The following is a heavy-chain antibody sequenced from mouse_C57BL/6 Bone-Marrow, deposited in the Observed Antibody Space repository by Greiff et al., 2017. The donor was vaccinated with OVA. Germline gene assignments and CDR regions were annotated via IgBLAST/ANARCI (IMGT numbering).Heavy chain of an antibody. D-gene: IGHD1-1*01. CDR3: ASWVYYYGSSPYAMDY. CDR2: INPSTGGT. Sequence: EVQLQQSGPELVKPGASVKISCKASGYSFTGYYINWVKQSPEKSLEWIGEINPSTGGTTYNQKFKAKATLTVDKSSSTAYMQLKSLTSEDSAVYYCASWVYYYGSSPYAMDYWGQGTSVTVSS. CDR1: GYSFTGYY. J-gene: IGHJ4*01. V-gene: IGHV1-42*01.